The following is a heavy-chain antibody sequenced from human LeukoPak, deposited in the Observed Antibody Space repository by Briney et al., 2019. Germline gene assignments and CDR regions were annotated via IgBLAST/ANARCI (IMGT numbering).Heavy chain of an antibody. CDR2: ISASNGNT. V-gene: IGHV1-18*01. J-gene: IGHJ4*02. CDR1: GYTFASSS. CDR3: AREIPYPDCGSSGCYGPWDC. Sequence: ASVKVSCKPSGYTFASSSISWVRQAPGQGLEWMGWISASNGNTNYAQNLQGKVTMTTDTSTGTAYMELRSLRSDDTAVYYCAREIPYPDCGSSGCYGPWDCWGQGTLVTVSS. D-gene: IGHD2-2*01.